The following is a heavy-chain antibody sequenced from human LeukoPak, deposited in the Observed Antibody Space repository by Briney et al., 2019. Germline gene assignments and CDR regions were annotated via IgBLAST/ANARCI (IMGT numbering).Heavy chain of an antibody. D-gene: IGHD3-10*01. J-gene: IGHJ4*02. V-gene: IGHV3-30*07. Sequence: GGSLRLSCAASGFTFSSYAMHWVRQAPGKGLEWVAVISYDGSNKYYADSVKGRFTISRDNSKNTLYLQMNSLRAEDTAVYYCARDRAMVRGVIENWGQGTLVTVSS. CDR1: GFTFSSYA. CDR2: ISYDGSNK. CDR3: ARDRAMVRGVIEN.